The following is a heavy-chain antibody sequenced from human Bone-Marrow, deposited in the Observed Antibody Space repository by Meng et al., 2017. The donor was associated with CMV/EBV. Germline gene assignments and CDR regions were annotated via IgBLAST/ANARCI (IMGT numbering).Heavy chain of an antibody. CDR3: AREYSSYYYYYYGMDV. Sequence: GGPLRLSCAASGFTVSSNYMSWVRQAPGKGLEWVSRINSDGSSTSYADSVKGRFTISRDNAKNTLYLQMNSLRAEDTAVYFCAREYSSYYYYYYGMDVWGQGTTVTVSS. D-gene: IGHD6-6*01. CDR2: INSDGSST. V-gene: IGHV3-74*01. CDR1: GFTVSSNY. J-gene: IGHJ6*02.